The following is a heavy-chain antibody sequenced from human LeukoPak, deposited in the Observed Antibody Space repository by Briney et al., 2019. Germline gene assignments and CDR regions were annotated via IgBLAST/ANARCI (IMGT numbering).Heavy chain of an antibody. V-gene: IGHV3-30-3*01. D-gene: IGHD6-19*01. CDR1: GFTFSSYA. CDR2: ISYDGSNK. J-gene: IGHJ4*02. Sequence: PGGSLRLSCAASGFTFSSYAMHWVRQAPGKGLEWVAVISYDGSNKYYADSVKGRFTISRDNSKNTLYLQMNSLRAEDTAVYYCAKDEEQWLVRILDYWGQGTLVTVSS. CDR3: AKDEEQWLVRILDY.